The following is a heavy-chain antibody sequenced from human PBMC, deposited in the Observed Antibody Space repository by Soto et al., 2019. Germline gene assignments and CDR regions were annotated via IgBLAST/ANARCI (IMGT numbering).Heavy chain of an antibody. D-gene: IGHD5-12*01. CDR1: GGTFSSYA. V-gene: IGHV1-69*13. CDR2: IIPIFGTA. J-gene: IGHJ4*02. CDR3: ARGGVDGYNCGFDY. Sequence: VASVKVSCKASGGTFSSYAISWVRQAPGQGLEWMGGIIPIFGTANYAQKFQGRVTITADESTSTAYMELSSLRSEGTAVYYCARGGVDGYNCGFDYWGQGTLVTVSS.